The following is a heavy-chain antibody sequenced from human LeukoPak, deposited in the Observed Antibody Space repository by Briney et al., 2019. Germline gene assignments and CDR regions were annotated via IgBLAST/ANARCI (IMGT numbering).Heavy chain of an antibody. CDR1: GGSISSCDYS. D-gene: IGHD3-22*01. CDR3: ARPYYYDSRIDP. CDR2: MYYSGST. Sequence: SETLSLTCTVSGGSISSCDYSWIWQPQAPGMGLEWIAYMYYSGSTYYNPSLKSRVTMSADTSKNQLSLKLSSVTAADTAVYYCARPYYYDSRIDPWGQGILVTVSS. J-gene: IGHJ5*02. V-gene: IGHV4-30-4*08.